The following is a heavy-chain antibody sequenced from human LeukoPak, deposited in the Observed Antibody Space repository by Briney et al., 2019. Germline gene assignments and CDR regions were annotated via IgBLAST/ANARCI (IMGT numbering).Heavy chain of an antibody. J-gene: IGHJ4*02. V-gene: IGHV3-23*01. D-gene: IGHD4/OR15-4a*01. Sequence: GGTLRLSCAASGFSFSNYAMSWVRQAPGEGLEWVSAVSGSGGSTYYTDSVKGRFTISRDNSKNTLYLQMNSLRAEDTAVYYCAKPAKTDYVDYWGQGTLVTVSS. CDR3: AKPAKTDYVDY. CDR1: GFSFSNYA. CDR2: VSGSGGST.